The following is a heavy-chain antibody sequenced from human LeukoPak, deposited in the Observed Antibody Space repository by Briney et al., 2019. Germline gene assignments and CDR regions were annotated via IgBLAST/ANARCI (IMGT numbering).Heavy chain of an antibody. D-gene: IGHD3-22*01. CDR3: AREMGRLGITMIVGAFDI. Sequence: GGSLRLSCAASGFTFSSYGMSWVRQAPGKGLEWVSAISGSGGSTYYADSVKGRFTISRDNSKNTLYLQMNSLRAEDTAVYYCAREMGRLGITMIVGAFDIWGQGTMVTVSS. J-gene: IGHJ3*02. CDR1: GFTFSSYG. V-gene: IGHV3-23*01. CDR2: ISGSGGST.